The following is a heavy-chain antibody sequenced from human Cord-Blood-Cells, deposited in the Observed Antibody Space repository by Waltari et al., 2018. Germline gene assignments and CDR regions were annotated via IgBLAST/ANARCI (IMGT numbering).Heavy chain of an antibody. Sequence: EVQLLESGGGLVQPGGSLRLPCAASGFTFRSHGMSWFRLVTGKGLEWVSPDSGSGGSTYYADSVKGRFTIHRDNTKTTLYLQMNSLRAEDTAVYYCAKGTPSRFLEWLYYFDYWGQGTLVTVSS. CDR1: GFTFRSHG. J-gene: IGHJ4*02. V-gene: IGHV3-23*01. D-gene: IGHD3-3*01. CDR3: AKGTPSRFLEWLYYFDY. CDR2: DSGSGGST.